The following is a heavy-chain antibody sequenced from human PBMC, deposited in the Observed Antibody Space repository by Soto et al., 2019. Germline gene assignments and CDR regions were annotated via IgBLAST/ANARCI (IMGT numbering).Heavy chain of an antibody. CDR2: IDYNGFT. V-gene: IGHV4-39*01. Sequence: SETLSLTCTVSGGSIYRSGYYWGWILQPPGRGLEWILNIDYNGFTYSNPSLKSRLTISRDTSKNQFSLKLTSVTAADTALYYCGKVLVGPTGHTDSDSWGPGTLVTVSS. J-gene: IGHJ4*02. D-gene: IGHD2-15*01. CDR3: GKVLVGPTGHTDSDS. CDR1: GGSIYRSGYY.